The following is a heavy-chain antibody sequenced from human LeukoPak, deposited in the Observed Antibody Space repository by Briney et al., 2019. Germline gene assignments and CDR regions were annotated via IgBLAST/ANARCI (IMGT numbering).Heavy chain of an antibody. J-gene: IGHJ4*02. CDR2: ISYDGRKQ. D-gene: IGHD3-9*01. V-gene: IGHV3-30*04. Sequence: GGSLRISCEASGFVFRAYAMHWVRHLPGKGLEWVALISYDGRKQYHADSVKGRFTISRDNSKNTLYLQMNTLRPDDTAVYYRAADPSTGYYFGYSRLDYWGQGTAVPVSS. CDR3: AADPSTGYYFGYSRLDY. CDR1: GFVFRAYA.